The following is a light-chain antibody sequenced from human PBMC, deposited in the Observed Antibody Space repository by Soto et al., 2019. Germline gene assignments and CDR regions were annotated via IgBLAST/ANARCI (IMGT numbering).Light chain of an antibody. J-gene: IGKJ4*01. Sequence: EIVLTQSPGTLSLSPGERATLSCRASQSVSSNYLAWYQQKPGQAPRLLIYAASSRATDIPDRFSGSGSGTDFTLTISRLEPEDFAVYYCQQYGDSPLTFGGGTKVEI. CDR1: QSVSSNY. CDR3: QQYGDSPLT. V-gene: IGKV3-20*01. CDR2: AAS.